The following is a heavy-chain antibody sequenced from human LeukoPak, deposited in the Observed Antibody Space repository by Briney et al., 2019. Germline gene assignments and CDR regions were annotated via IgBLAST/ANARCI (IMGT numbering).Heavy chain of an antibody. J-gene: IGHJ5*02. CDR1: GGSFSGYY. CDR2: INHSGST. Sequence: PSETLSLTCAVYGGSFSGYYWSWIRQPPGKGLEWIGEINHSGSTNYNPSLKSRVTISVDTSKNQSSLKLSSVTAADTAVYYCARGRSYNWNDFDPWGQGTLVTVSS. CDR3: ARGRSYNWNDFDP. D-gene: IGHD1-1*01. V-gene: IGHV4-34*01.